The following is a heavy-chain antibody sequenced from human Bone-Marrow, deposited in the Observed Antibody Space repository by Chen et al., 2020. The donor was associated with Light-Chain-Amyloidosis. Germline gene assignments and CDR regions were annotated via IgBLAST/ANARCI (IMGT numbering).Heavy chain of an antibody. CDR2: ISPSGGRT. Sequence: VQLLESGGGLVQPGGSLRLSCAASGFSFINYAMSWVRQAPGKGLEWVSAISPSGGRTYYADSVKGRLTISRDNSENTLYLQMNSLRVEDTAVYYCAKDGKEWLPDAWGQGTLVTVSS. D-gene: IGHD3-3*01. V-gene: IGHV3-23*01. CDR3: AKDGKEWLPDA. J-gene: IGHJ5*02. CDR1: GFSFINYA.